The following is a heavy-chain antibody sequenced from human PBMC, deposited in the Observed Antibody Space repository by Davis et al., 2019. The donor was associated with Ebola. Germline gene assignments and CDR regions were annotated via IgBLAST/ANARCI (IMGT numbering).Heavy chain of an antibody. Sequence: PSETLSLTCTVSGGSISSGSYYWSWIRQPAGKGLEWIGHIYTSGSTNYNPSLKSRVTTSVDTSKNQFSQKLSSVTAADTAVYYCAKVDSSWDPYNWFDPWGQGTLVTVSS. CDR2: IYTSGST. CDR3: AKVDSSWDPYNWFDP. J-gene: IGHJ5*02. V-gene: IGHV4-61*09. D-gene: IGHD6-13*01. CDR1: GGSISSGSYY.